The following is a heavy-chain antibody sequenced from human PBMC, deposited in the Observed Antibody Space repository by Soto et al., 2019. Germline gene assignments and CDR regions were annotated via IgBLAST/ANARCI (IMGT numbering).Heavy chain of an antibody. CDR2: ISPHNFKT. D-gene: IGHD3-9*01. CDR3: ARDEGGYDILTGYYKAHHFDY. V-gene: IGHV1-18*01. J-gene: IGHJ4*02. CDR1: GYTFTHFY. Sequence: QVQLVQSGAEVKKPGDSVKVSCSASGYTFTHFYITWVRQAPGQGLEWMGAISPHNFKTNFGQKFQGRVTMTTDTSTSTAYMELRSLRYDDTSVYYCARDEGGYDILTGYYKAHHFDYWGQGVLVTVSS.